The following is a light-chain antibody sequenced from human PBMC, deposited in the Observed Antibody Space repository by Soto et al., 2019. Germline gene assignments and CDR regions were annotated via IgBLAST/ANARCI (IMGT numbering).Light chain of an antibody. V-gene: IGKV2-28*01. CDR3: MQDLQTWT. CDR1: QSLLHSNGYTY. J-gene: IGKJ1*01. Sequence: MTQSPLSLPVTPGEPASISCRSSQSLLHSNGYTYLNWYLQKPGQSPQLLIYLVSNRASGVPDRVSGSGSGTDFTLKISRVEAEDVGVYYCMQDLQTWTFGQGTKVEIK. CDR2: LVS.